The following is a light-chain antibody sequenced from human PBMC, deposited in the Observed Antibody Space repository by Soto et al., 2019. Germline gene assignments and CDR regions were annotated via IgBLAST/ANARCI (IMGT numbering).Light chain of an antibody. CDR1: QNVSTN. CDR3: KKEKEGNKWK. V-gene: IGKV3-15*01. Sequence: EIVVTQSPATLSVSPGERATLSCRTSQNVSTNVAWYRQRPGQSPSLLIFGVSTRATGIPARFSGSGSGTEFTLIISSLHSEDLAVYYCKKEKEGNKWKFGQGKKV. CDR2: GVS. J-gene: IGKJ1*01.